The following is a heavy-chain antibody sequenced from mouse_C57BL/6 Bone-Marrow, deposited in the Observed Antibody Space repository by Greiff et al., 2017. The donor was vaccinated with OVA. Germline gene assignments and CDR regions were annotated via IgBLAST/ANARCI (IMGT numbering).Heavy chain of an antibody. J-gene: IGHJ3*01. V-gene: IGHV1-72*01. CDR3: VFFITTPVATGAY. Sequence: QVQLQQPGAELVKPGASVELSCKASGYTFTRYWVPSVKQRPGRGPEWIGRSDPNSGGTKYNEKFKSKATLTVDKPSSTAYMQLSSLTSEDSAVYYCVFFITTPVATGAYWGQGTLVTVSA. D-gene: IGHD1-1*01. CDR2: SDPNSGGT. CDR1: GYTFTRYW.